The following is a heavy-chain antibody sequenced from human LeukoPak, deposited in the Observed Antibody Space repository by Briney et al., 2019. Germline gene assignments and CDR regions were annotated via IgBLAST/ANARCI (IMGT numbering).Heavy chain of an antibody. CDR2: ISAYNGNT. J-gene: IGHJ4*02. D-gene: IGHD1-7*01. CDR3: ARNPGGTTEVDYYFDY. V-gene: IGHV1-18*01. CDR1: GYTFTSYG. Sequence: ASVKVSCKASGYTFTSYGISWVRQAPGQGLEWMGWISAYNGNTNYAQKLQGRVTMTTDTSTSTAYMELRSLRSDDTAVYYCARNPGGTTEVDYYFDYWGQGTLVTVSS.